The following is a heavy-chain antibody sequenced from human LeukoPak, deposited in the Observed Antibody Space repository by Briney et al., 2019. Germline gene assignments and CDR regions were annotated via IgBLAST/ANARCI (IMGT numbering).Heavy chain of an antibody. CDR3: ASSYRAAAGTMDY. V-gene: IGHV4-34*01. CDR1: GGSFSGYH. CDR2: INHSGST. J-gene: IGHJ4*02. Sequence: PSETLSLTCAVYGGSFSGYHWSWIRQPPGKGLEWIGEINHSGSTNYNPSLKSRVTISVDTSKNQFSLKLSSVTAADTAVYYCASSYRAAAGTMDYWGQGTLVTVSS. D-gene: IGHD6-13*01.